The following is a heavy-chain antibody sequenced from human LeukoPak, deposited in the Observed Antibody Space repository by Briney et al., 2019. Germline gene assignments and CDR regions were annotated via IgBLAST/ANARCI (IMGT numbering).Heavy chain of an antibody. D-gene: IGHD3-22*01. V-gene: IGHV3-20*04. J-gene: IGHJ3*02. CDR2: INWNGGST. CDR3: ASVVSSGYVDAFDI. CDR1: GFTFDDYG. Sequence: PGGSLRLSCAASGFTFDDYGMSWVRQAPGKGLEWVSGINWNGGSTGYADSVKGRFTISRDNAKNSLYLQMNSLRAEDTALYYCASVVSSGYVDAFDIWGQGTMVTVSS.